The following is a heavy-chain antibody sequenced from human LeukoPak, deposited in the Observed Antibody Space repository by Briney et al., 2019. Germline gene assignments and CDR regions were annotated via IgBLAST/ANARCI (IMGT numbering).Heavy chain of an antibody. CDR1: GYTFTSYG. CDR3: ARDYFGEGPDAFDI. J-gene: IGHJ3*02. CDR2: ISAYNGNT. V-gene: IGHV1-18*01. Sequence: GASVKVSFKASGYTFTSYGISWVRQAPGQGLEWMGWISAYNGNTNYAQKLQGRVTMTTDTSTSTAYMELRSLRSDDTAVYYCARDYFGEGPDAFDIWGQGTMVTVSS. D-gene: IGHD3-10*01.